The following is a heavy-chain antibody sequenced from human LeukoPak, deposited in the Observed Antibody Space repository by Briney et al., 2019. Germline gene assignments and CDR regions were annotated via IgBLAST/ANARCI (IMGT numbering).Heavy chain of an antibody. CDR1: GYSISSGYY. CDR2: IYHSGIT. V-gene: IGHV4-38-2*02. J-gene: IGHJ4*02. Sequence: SETLSLTCTVSGYSISSGYYWGWIRQPPGKGLEWIGSIYHSGITYYNPSLKSRVTISVDTSKTQFSLKMSSVTAADTAVYSCARALTGAHCSSWGPYFDYWGQGTLVTVSS. D-gene: IGHD6-13*01. CDR3: ARALTGAHCSSWGPYFDY.